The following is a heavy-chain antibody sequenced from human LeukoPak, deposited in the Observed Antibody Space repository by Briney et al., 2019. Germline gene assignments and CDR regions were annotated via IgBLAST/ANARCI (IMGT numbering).Heavy chain of an antibody. CDR3: AKGIYSSGWSYFDY. CDR1: GFTFDDYA. CDR2: ISWNSGSI. D-gene: IGHD6-19*01. J-gene: IGHJ4*01. Sequence: TGGSLRLSCAASGFTFDDYAMHWVRQAPGKGLEWVSGISWNSGSIGYADSVKGRFTISRDNAKNSLYLQMNSLRAEDTAVYYCAKGIYSSGWSYFDYWGHGTLVTVSS. V-gene: IGHV3-9*01.